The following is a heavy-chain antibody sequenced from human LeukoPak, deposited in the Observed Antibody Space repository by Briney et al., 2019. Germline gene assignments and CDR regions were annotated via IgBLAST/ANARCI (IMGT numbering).Heavy chain of an antibody. D-gene: IGHD1-14*01. CDR1: GGSISSYY. CDR3: ARGRRGIFDNWFDP. CDR2: IYYSGST. J-gene: IGHJ5*02. V-gene: IGHV4-59*01. Sequence: SEALSLTCTVSGGSISSYYWSWIRQPPGKGLEWIGYIYYSGSTNYNPSLKSRVTISVDTSKNQFSLKLSSVTAADTAVYYCARGRRGIFDNWFDPWGQGTLVTVSS.